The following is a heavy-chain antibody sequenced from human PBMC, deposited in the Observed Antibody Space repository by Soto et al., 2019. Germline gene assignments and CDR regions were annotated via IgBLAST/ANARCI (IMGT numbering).Heavy chain of an antibody. D-gene: IGHD2-15*01. Sequence: PETLSLTCTVSGGSISRYYLSWIRQSPGKGLEWIGYIYYSGSTNYNPSLKSRVTISVDTSKNQFSLKLNSVTAADTAVYYCARSGGSLDYWGQGTLVTVSS. J-gene: IGHJ4*02. CDR1: GGSISRYY. CDR2: IYYSGST. V-gene: IGHV4-59*01. CDR3: ARSGGSLDY.